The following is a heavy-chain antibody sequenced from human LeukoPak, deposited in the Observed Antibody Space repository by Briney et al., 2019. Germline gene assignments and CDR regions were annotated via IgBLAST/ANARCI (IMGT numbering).Heavy chain of an antibody. J-gene: IGHJ6*02. V-gene: IGHV3-30*18. Sequence: PGGSLRLSCAASGFTFSSYGMHWVRQAPGKGLEWVAVISYDGSNKYYADSVKGRFTISRDNSKNTLYLQMNSLRAEDTAVYYCAKSRHSDGYYYGMDVWDQGTTVTVSS. D-gene: IGHD2-15*01. CDR1: GFTFSSYG. CDR2: ISYDGSNK. CDR3: AKSRHSDGYYYGMDV.